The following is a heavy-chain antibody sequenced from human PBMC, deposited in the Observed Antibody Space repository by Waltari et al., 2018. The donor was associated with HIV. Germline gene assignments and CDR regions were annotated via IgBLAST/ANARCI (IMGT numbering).Heavy chain of an antibody. CDR3: ARGQSGPGSREDY. CDR2: INHSGRT. D-gene: IGHD3-10*01. V-gene: IGHV4-34*02. J-gene: IGHJ4*02. Sequence: QGHLQQWGTGRLKRSQTLSLTCAVHGGSSSKYYWSWSRQRPGKGLEWSAEINHSGRTNYNPSLKSRLTISVDTSKTQFSVKLTSVTAAETAVYFCARGQSGPGSREDYCGPGTLVTVAS. CDR1: GGSSSKYY.